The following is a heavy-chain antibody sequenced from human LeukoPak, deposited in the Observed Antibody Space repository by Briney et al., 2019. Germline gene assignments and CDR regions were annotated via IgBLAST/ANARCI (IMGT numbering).Heavy chain of an antibody. CDR2: IYYSGST. CDR3: ARLTRVDTAIGP. CDR1: GGSISSSDYY. V-gene: IGHV4-39*01. J-gene: IGHJ5*02. D-gene: IGHD5-18*01. Sequence: PSETLSLTCTVSGGSISSSDYYWGWVRQPPGKGLEWIGNIYYSGSTYYSPSLQSRVTIPVDTSKNQFSLKLRSVTAADTAVYYCARLTRVDTAIGPWGQGTLVTVSS.